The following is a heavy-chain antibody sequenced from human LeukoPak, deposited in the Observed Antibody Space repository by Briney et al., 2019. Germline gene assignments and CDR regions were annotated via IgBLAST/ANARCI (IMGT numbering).Heavy chain of an antibody. CDR2: IYSGGST. Sequence: GGSLRLSCAASGFTVSSNYMSWVRQAPGKGLEWVSVIYSGGSTYYADSVKGRLTISRDNSKNTLYLQMNSLRAEDTAVYYCARDPLRLEWNDGMDVWGQGTTVTVSS. V-gene: IGHV3-53*01. CDR3: ARDPLRLEWNDGMDV. D-gene: IGHD3-3*01. CDR1: GFTVSSNY. J-gene: IGHJ6*02.